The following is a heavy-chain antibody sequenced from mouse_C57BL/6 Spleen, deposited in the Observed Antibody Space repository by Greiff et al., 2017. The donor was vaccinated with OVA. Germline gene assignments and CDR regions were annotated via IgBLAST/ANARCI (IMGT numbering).Heavy chain of an antibody. Sequence: EVKLMESGPGLVKPSQSLSLTCSVTGYSITRGYYWNWIRQFPGNKLEWMGYISYDGSNKYNPSLKNRISITRDTSKNQFFLKLNSVTTEDTATYYCANYYGSSPYWYFDVWGTGTTVTVSS. V-gene: IGHV3-6*01. CDR1: GYSITRGYY. J-gene: IGHJ1*03. CDR2: ISYDGSN. CDR3: ANYYGSSPYWYFDV. D-gene: IGHD1-1*01.